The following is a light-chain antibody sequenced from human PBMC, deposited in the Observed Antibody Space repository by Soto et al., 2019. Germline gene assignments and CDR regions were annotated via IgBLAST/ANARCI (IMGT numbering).Light chain of an antibody. CDR1: QSVTNF. Sequence: DIQMTQSPSTLSASVGDRVTLTCRASQSVTNFLAWYQQKPGKAPNLLIYRASRLESGVPSRFSGSGSETEFPLTISSLQPDDFATYYCQPYGDDPTFGQETKAEI. CDR2: RAS. V-gene: IGKV1-5*03. J-gene: IGKJ2*01. CDR3: QPYGDDPT.